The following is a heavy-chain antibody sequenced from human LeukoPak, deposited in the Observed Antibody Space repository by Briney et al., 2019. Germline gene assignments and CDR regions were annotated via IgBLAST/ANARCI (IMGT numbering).Heavy chain of an antibody. CDR1: GGSISSYY. CDR3: ARFDYDILTGKPSGFDY. J-gene: IGHJ4*02. V-gene: IGHV4-59*01. D-gene: IGHD3-9*01. CDR2: NYYSGST. Sequence: SETLFLTCTVPGGSISSYYWSWIRQPPGKGLEWIGHNYYSGSTNYNPSLKSRVTISVDTSKNQFSLKLSSVTAADTAVYYCARFDYDILTGKPSGFDYWGQGTLVTVSS.